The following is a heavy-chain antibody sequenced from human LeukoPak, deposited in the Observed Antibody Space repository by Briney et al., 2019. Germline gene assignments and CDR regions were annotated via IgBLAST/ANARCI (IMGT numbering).Heavy chain of an antibody. V-gene: IGHV1-24*01. D-gene: IGHD3-10*01. CDR3: ATGAPLLWFGDPSMARSAFDI. Sequence: ASVKVSCKVSGYTLTELSMHWVRQAPGKGLEWMGGFDPEDGETIYAQEFQGRVTMTEGTSTDTAYMELSSLRSEDTAVYYCATGAPLLWFGDPSMARSAFDIWGQGTMVTVSS. J-gene: IGHJ3*02. CDR2: FDPEDGET. CDR1: GYTLTELS.